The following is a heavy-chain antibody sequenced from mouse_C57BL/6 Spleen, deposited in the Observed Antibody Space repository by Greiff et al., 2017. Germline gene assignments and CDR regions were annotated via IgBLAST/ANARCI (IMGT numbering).Heavy chain of an antibody. D-gene: IGHD2-1*01. Sequence: QVQLQQSGAELVRPGTSVKVSCKASGYAFTNYLIEWVKQRPGQGLEWIGVINPGSGGTNYNEKFKGKATLTADKSSSTAYMQLSSLTSEDSAVYFCASCGNYGFDYWGQGTTLTVSS. V-gene: IGHV1-54*01. CDR3: ASCGNYGFDY. CDR1: GYAFTNYL. J-gene: IGHJ2*01. CDR2: INPGSGGT.